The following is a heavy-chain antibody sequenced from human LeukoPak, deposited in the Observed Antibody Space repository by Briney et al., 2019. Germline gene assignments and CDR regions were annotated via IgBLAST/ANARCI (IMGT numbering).Heavy chain of an antibody. CDR1: GGTFSSYA. J-gene: IGHJ4*02. D-gene: IGHD3-22*01. Sequence: ASVKVSCKASGGTFSSYAISWVRQAPGQGLEWMGGIIPIFGTANYAQKFQGRVTITADESTSTAYMELSSLRSEDTAVYYCARSAYYYDSSGVFFPYYFDYWGQGTLVTVSS. CDR2: IIPIFGTA. V-gene: IGHV1-69*01. CDR3: ARSAYYYDSSGVFFPYYFDY.